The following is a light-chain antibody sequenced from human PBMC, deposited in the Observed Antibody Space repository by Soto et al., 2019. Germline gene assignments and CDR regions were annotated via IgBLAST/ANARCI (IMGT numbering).Light chain of an antibody. CDR3: QQYGSSPPAYT. J-gene: IGKJ2*01. V-gene: IGKV3-20*01. CDR2: GAS. Sequence: EIVLTQSPGTLSLSPGERATLSCRASQSVSSSYLAWYQQKPGQAPRLLIYGASSRATGIPDRFSGSGSGTDFTLTISRLEPEDFAVYYCQQYGSSPPAYTFCQGTQLEIK. CDR1: QSVSSSY.